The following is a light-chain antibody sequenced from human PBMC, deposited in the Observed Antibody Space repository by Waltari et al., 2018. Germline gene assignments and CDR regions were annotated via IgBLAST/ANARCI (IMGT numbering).Light chain of an antibody. CDR3: QQSYSTPPT. CDR1: QSISSY. CDR2: AAS. V-gene: IGKV1-39*01. J-gene: IGKJ2*01. Sequence: DIQMTQSPSSRSASVADRLTIPCRASQSISSYINWYQQKPGKAPKLLIYAASSLQSGVPSRFSGSGSGTDFTLTISSLQPEDFATYYCQQSYSTPPTFGQGTKLEIK.